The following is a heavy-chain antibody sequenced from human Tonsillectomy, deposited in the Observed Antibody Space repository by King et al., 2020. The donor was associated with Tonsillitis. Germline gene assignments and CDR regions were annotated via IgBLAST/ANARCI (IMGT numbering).Heavy chain of an antibody. CDR1: GFDFSDFY. V-gene: IGHV3-11*01. J-gene: IGHJ6*02. CDR2: IDSSGSII. D-gene: IGHD3-9*01. Sequence: VQLVESGGGLVKPGGSLRLSCAASGFDFSDFYMTWIRQAPGKGLEWISHIDSSGSIIYHTDSVKGRFAISRHNAKNSLYLEMNSVRADDTAIYYCARAGRGLRYYTLDVWGPGTTVTVSS. CDR3: ARAGRGLRYYTLDV.